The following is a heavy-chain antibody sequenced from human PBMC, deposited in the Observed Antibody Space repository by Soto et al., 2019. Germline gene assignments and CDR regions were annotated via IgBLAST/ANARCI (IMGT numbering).Heavy chain of an antibody. V-gene: IGHV4-59*01. CDR3: ARRGILTGNAFDP. Sequence: SETLSLTCTVSGGSISGYFWSWIRQPPGKGLEWIGYVYYSGITNYNPSLKSRVIMSVDTSKNQFSLKLSSVTAADTAFYYCARRGILTGNAFDPWGQGTLVTVSS. CDR1: GGSISGYF. D-gene: IGHD3-9*01. J-gene: IGHJ5*02. CDR2: VYYSGIT.